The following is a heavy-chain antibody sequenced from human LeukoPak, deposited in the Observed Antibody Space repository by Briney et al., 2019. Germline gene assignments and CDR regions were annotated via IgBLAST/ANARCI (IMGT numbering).Heavy chain of an antibody. J-gene: IGHJ4*02. Sequence: SETLSLTCTVSGGSISSSSYYWGWIRKHPGKELEWIGSIYYSGSTYYNPSLKSRVTISVDTSKNQFSLKLSSVTAADTAVYYCARFGIAARPFDSWGQGTLVTVSS. D-gene: IGHD6-6*01. V-gene: IGHV4-39*01. CDR2: IYYSGST. CDR3: ARFGIAARPFDS. CDR1: GGSISSSSYY.